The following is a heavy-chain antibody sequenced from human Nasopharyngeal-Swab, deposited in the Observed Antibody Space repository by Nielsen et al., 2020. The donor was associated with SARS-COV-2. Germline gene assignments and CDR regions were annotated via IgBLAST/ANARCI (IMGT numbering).Heavy chain of an antibody. CDR3: ARAGVDTSTGSSGGCFDY. D-gene: IGHD3-9*01. V-gene: IGHV4-59*08. J-gene: IGHJ4*02. CDR1: GGSISSYY. CDR2: IYYSGST. Sequence: GSLRLSCTVSGGSISSYYWSWIRQPPGKGLEWIGYIYYSGSTNYNPSLKSRVTISVDTSKNQFSLKLRSVTAADTAVYYCARAGVDTSTGSSGGCFDYWGQGALVTVSS.